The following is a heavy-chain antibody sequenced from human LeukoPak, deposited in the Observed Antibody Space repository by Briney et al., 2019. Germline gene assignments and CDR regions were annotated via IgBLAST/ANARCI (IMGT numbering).Heavy chain of an antibody. CDR1: GGSISSYY. CDR3: ARVGYDFWSGYYTYYYYYYMDV. Sequence: PSETLSLTCTVSGGSISSYYWSWIRQPPGKGLEWIGYIYYSGSTNYNPSLKSRVTISVDTSKNQFSLKLSSVTAADTAVYYCARVGYDFWSGYYTYYYYYYMDVWGKGTTVTVSS. CDR2: IYYSGST. V-gene: IGHV4-59*01. D-gene: IGHD3-3*01. J-gene: IGHJ6*03.